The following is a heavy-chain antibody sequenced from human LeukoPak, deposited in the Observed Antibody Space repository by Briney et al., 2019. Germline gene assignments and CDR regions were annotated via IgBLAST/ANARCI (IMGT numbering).Heavy chain of an antibody. V-gene: IGHV3-23*01. D-gene: IGHD1-1*01. CDR3: AKEDSRWNYGMDV. CDR2: ISSSGGTT. J-gene: IGHJ6*02. CDR1: GFTFTSYG. Sequence: GRSLRLSRAASGFTFTSYGMNGVREAPGKGREWVSGISSSGGTTYYTDSVKGRFTISRDNSKNTLSLQMSSLRAEDTAVYYCAKEDSRWNYGMDVWGQGTTVTVSS.